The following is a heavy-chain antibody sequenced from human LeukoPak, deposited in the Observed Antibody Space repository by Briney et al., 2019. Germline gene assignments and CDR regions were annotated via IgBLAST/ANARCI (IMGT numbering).Heavy chain of an antibody. Sequence: SETLSLTCTVSGGSVSSYYWSWIRQPPGKGLEWIGYIYYSGSTNYNPTLKSRVTISVDTSKNQFSLKLSSVTAADTAVYYCARANQRLDAFDIWGQGTMVTVSS. V-gene: IGHV4-59*02. CDR2: IYYSGST. CDR1: GGSVSSYY. D-gene: IGHD6-25*01. CDR3: ARANQRLDAFDI. J-gene: IGHJ3*02.